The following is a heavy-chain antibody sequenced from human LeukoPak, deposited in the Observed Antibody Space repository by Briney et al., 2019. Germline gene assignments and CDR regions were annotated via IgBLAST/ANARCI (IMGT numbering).Heavy chain of an antibody. CDR1: GFTVSSNY. CDR2: IYSGGST. CDR3: ARRGDEFYFDY. V-gene: IGHV3-66*02. J-gene: IGHJ4*02. Sequence: GGSLRLSCAASGFTVSSNYMSWVRQAPGKGLEWVSVIYSGGSTYYADSVKGRFTISRDNSKSTLYLQMNSLRAEDTAVYYCARRGDEFYFDYWGQGTLVTVSS. D-gene: IGHD3-3*01.